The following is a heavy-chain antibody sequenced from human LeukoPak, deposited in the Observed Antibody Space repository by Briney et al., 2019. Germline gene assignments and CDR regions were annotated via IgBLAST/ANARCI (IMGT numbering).Heavy chain of an antibody. CDR2: FDPEDGET. CDR3: ATPDYGGKRNWFDP. V-gene: IGHV1-24*01. D-gene: IGHD4-23*01. CDR1: GYTLTELF. Sequence: ASVKVSCKVSGYTLTELFMHWVRQAPGKGLEWMGGFDPEDGETIYAQKFQGRVTMTEDTSTDTAYMELSSLRSEDTAVYYCATPDYGGKRNWFDPWGQGTLVTVSS. J-gene: IGHJ5*02.